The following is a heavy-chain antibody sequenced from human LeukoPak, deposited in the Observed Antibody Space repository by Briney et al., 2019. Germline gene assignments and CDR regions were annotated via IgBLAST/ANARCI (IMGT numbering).Heavy chain of an antibody. V-gene: IGHV3-48*03. CDR2: MSFSVSTI. CDR1: GFTFSSYE. CDR3: ARGYSSYYTDAFDI. J-gene: IGHJ3*02. D-gene: IGHD5-12*01. Sequence: GGSLRLSCVASGFTFSSYEMNWVRQAPGRGLEWVSYMSFSVSTIYYADSVKGRFTIPRHNAKNSLYLQMNSLRAEDTAVYYSARGYSSYYTDAFDIWGQGTMVTVSS.